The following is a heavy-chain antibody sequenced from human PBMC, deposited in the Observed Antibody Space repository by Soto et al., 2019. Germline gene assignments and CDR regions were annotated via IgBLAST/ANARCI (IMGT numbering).Heavy chain of an antibody. CDR1: GYIFSSVG. Sequence: ASVKVSCKASGYIFSSVGISWVRQAPGQGLEWVGWVSVPSGDTSSAQNFQGRVTVTTDTSTSTAYMEVGSLRSDDTAVYYCARTCRSGGSCYLEYWGEGTLVTVSS. J-gene: IGHJ4*02. CDR2: VSVPSGDT. V-gene: IGHV1-18*01. CDR3: ARTCRSGGSCYLEY. D-gene: IGHD2-15*01.